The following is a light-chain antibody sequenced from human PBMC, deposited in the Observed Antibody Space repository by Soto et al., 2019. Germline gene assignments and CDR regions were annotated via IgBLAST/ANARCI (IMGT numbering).Light chain of an antibody. V-gene: IGKV3-20*01. CDR3: QQYGSSPWT. J-gene: IGKJ1*01. CDR1: QTVSITY. CDR2: GAS. Sequence: VLTQSPGTLSLSPGESATLSCRASQTVSITYLTWYQQKPGQAPRLLIFGASKRATGIPDRFSGSGSGRDFTLTISRLEPEDFAVYCCQQYGSSPWTFGQGTKVDIK.